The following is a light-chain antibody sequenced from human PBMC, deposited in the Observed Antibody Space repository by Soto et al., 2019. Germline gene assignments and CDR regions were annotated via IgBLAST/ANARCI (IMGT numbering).Light chain of an antibody. V-gene: IGKV1-39*01. Sequence: DIQMTQSPSSLSASVGDRVTITCRASQSISSYLNWYQQKPGKAPKLLIYAASSLQSGVPSRFSGSGSGTDFTHTISSLQPEDFATYYCQQSYSTPFFGPGTKVDI. J-gene: IGKJ3*01. CDR2: AAS. CDR3: QQSYSTPF. CDR1: QSISSY.